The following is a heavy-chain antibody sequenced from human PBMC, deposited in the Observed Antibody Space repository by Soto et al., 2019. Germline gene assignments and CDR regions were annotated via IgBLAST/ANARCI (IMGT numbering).Heavy chain of an antibody. J-gene: IGHJ4*02. V-gene: IGHV3-48*03. Sequence: GGSRRRSCAASRFTFSTYEMHWLREAPGKGLEWVSYISTSGSTVYYSDSGKGRFTVSRDNTRTSMYLQMDSLRDEDTALYYCVRYCGTTLCTGVATRTFDYWGQGTLVTFSS. D-gene: IGHD5-12*01. CDR2: ISTSGSTV. CDR1: RFTFSTYE. CDR3: VRYCGTTLCTGVATRTFDY.